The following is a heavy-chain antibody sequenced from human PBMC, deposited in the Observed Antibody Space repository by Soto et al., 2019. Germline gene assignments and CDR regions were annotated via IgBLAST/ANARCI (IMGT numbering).Heavy chain of an antibody. CDR2: ISYDGSNK. D-gene: IGHD5-18*01. J-gene: IGHJ6*02. CDR3: AKDHGGYSYGFVYYYGMDV. V-gene: IGHV3-30*18. Sequence: QVQLVESGGGVVQPGRSLRLSCAASGFTFSSYGMHWVRQAPGKGLEWVAVISYDGSNKYYADSVKGRFTISRDNSKNTLYLQMNSLRAEDTAVYYCAKDHGGYSYGFVYYYGMDVWGQGTTVTVSS. CDR1: GFTFSSYG.